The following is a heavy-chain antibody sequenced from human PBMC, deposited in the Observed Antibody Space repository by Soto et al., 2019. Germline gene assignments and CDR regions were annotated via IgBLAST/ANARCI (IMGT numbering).Heavy chain of an antibody. Sequence: QVQLVESGGGVVQPGRSLRLSCAASGFTFSSYAMHWVRQAPGKGLEWVAVISYDGSNKYYADSVKGRFTISRDNSKNTLYLQMNSRRAEDTAVYYCAREGCSGGSCRNYYYYGMDVWGQGTTVTVSS. CDR1: GFTFSSYA. V-gene: IGHV3-30-3*01. J-gene: IGHJ6*02. CDR2: ISYDGSNK. D-gene: IGHD2-15*01. CDR3: AREGCSGGSCRNYYYYGMDV.